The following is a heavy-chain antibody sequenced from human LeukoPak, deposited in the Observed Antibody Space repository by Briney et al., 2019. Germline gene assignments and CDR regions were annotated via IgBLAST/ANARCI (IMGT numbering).Heavy chain of an antibody. Sequence: GGSLRLSCAASGFTFSTYWMGWVRQAPGKGLEWVANIKEDGSEIYYVDSVKGRFTISRDNTKTSLYLQMNSLRAEDTAVYYCARHFYSGPYYYGSGSHFDYWGQGTLVTVSS. V-gene: IGHV3-7*01. CDR3: ARHFYSGPYYYGSGSHFDY. CDR2: IKEDGSEI. CDR1: GFTFSTYW. J-gene: IGHJ4*02. D-gene: IGHD3-10*01.